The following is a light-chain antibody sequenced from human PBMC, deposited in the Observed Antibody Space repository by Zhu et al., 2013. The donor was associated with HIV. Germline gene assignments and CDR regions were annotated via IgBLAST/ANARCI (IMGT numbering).Light chain of an antibody. CDR2: DVS. CDR3: QQYNSYWT. CDR1: QSLSSW. J-gene: IGKJ1*01. Sequence: DIQLTQSPSTLSASVGDRVTITCRASQSLSSWLAWYQHKSGKAPKLLIYDVSTLESGVPSRFSGSGSGTLFTLTISSLQPDDFATYYCQQYNSYWTFGQGTKVEVK. V-gene: IGKV1-5*01.